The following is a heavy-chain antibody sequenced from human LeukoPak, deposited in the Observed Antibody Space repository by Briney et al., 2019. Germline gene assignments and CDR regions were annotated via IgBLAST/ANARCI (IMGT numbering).Heavy chain of an antibody. J-gene: IGHJ3*02. CDR2: INSDESNT. CDR1: GFTFSNYL. Sequence: GGSLRLSCAASGFTFSNYLMHWVRQAPGKGLVWVSRINSDESNTNSYADSVKGRFTISRDNAKNTLYLQMNSLRAEDMAVYFCRRGGNGIDIWGQGTTVIVSS. D-gene: IGHD2-8*01. V-gene: IGHV3-74*01. CDR3: RRGGNGIDI.